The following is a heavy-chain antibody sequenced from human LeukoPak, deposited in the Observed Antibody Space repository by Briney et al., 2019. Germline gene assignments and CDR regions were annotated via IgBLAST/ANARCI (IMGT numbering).Heavy chain of an antibody. CDR2: ISYHESNK. CDR3: ARNVESAYYDFGDGMDV. CDR1: GFPFSSYG. D-gene: IGHD3-3*01. Sequence: GGSLRLSCVASGFPFSSYGMHWVRQAPGKGLGCVAVISYHESNKYYADSVKGRFTISRDNSKDTLFLQMNSLRAEDTAVYYCARNVESAYYDFGDGMDVWGQGTTVTVSS. V-gene: IGHV3-30*19. J-gene: IGHJ6*02.